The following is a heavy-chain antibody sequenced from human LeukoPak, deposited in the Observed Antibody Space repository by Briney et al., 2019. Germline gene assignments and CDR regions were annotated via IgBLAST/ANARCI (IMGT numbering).Heavy chain of an antibody. CDR2: ISGSGGSI. D-gene: IGHD3-10*02. J-gene: IGHJ4*02. CDR1: GFTFSSYA. CDR3: AKVHVRGVIISLFDD. V-gene: IGHV3-23*01. Sequence: GGPLRLSCAAWGFTFSSYAMRGVREAPGKGVEGVSAISGSGGSIYYADSEKGRFTISRDNSKNTLYLQMNSLRAEDTAVYYCAKVHVRGVIISLFDDWGQGTLVTFAS.